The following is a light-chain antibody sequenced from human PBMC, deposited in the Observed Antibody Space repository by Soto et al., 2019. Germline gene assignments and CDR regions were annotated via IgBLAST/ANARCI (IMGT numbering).Light chain of an antibody. CDR3: QQYGSSPT. J-gene: IGKJ4*01. V-gene: IGKV3-20*01. Sequence: IVLTQSPGTLSLSPGERATLSCMASQRVSSSYLAWYQQKPGQAPRLLIYGASSRATGIPDRFSGSGSGTDFTLTISRLEPEDFAVYYCQQYGSSPTFGGGTKVEIK. CDR2: GAS. CDR1: QRVSSSY.